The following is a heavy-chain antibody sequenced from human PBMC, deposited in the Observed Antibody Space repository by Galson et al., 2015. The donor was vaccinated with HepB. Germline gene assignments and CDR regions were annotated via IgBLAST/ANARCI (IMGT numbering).Heavy chain of an antibody. CDR2: IRHDGGSA. CDR1: GFTLSNYW. J-gene: IGHJ6*03. Sequence: SLRLSCAASGFTLSNYWMNWVRHTPGDGLVWVSRIRHDGGSADYADSVRGRFTITRDNARNTVYLQMNRLRAEDTAIYFCAREAFCESASCHPIFYYYYYMDFWGRGTTVTVSS. D-gene: IGHD2-15*01. CDR3: AREAFCESASCHPIFYYYYYMDF. V-gene: IGHV3-74*01.